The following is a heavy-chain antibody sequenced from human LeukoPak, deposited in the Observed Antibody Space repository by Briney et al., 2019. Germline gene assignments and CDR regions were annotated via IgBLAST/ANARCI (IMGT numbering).Heavy chain of an antibody. J-gene: IGHJ4*02. CDR1: GFTFSSYS. Sequence: GGSLRPSCAASGFTFSSYSMNWARQAPGKGPEWVSYISYSSSTIYYADSVKGRFTISRDNGKNSLYLQMNSLRAEDTAVYYCARDRLHYGEYEKTFDYWGQGTLVTVSS. V-gene: IGHV3-48*01. D-gene: IGHD4-17*01. CDR2: ISYSSSTI. CDR3: ARDRLHYGEYEKTFDY.